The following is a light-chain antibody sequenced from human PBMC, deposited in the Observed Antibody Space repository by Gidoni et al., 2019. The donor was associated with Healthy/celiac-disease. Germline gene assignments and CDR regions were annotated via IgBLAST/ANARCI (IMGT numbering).Light chain of an antibody. Sequence: QTSLSQEPSLPVSPGGPVTLTCASSTGAVTIGYYPNWFQQKPGQAPRALIYSTSNKHSWTPARFSGSLLGGKAALTLSGVQPEDEAEYYCLLYDGGAQLSVVFGGGTKLTVL. CDR2: STS. J-gene: IGLJ2*01. V-gene: IGLV7-43*01. CDR3: LLYDGGAQLSVV. CDR1: TGAVTIGYY.